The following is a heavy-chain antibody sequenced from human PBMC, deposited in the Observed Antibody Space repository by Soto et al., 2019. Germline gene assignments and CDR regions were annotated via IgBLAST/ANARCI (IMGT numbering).Heavy chain of an antibody. V-gene: IGHV4-30-2*01. D-gene: IGHD3-22*01. CDR1: GGSISSGGYS. J-gene: IGHJ6*02. Sequence: PSETLSLTFAVSGGSISSGGYSWSCIRQPPGKGLEWIGYIYHSGSTYYNPSLKSRVTISVDRSKNQFSLKLSSATAADTAVYYCARLDDSSGSMDVWGQGTTVTVS. CDR3: ARLDDSSGSMDV. CDR2: IYHSGST.